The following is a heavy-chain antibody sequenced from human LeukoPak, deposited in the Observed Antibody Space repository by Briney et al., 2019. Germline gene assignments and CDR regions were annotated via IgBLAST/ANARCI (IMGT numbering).Heavy chain of an antibody. CDR2: ISYDGSNK. D-gene: IGHD5-18*01. J-gene: IGHJ4*02. CDR3: AREGRGHNYGVYYFDY. Sequence: GGSLRLSCAASGFTFSSYGMHWVGQAPGKGLEWVAVISYDGSNKYYADSVKGRFTISRDNSKNTLYLQMNSLRAEDTAVYYCAREGRGHNYGVYYFDYWGQGTLVTVSS. CDR1: GFTFSSYG. V-gene: IGHV3-30*03.